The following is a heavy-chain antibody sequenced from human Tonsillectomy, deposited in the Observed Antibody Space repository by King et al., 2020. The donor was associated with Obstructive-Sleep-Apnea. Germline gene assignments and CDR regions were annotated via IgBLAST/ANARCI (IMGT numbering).Heavy chain of an antibody. J-gene: IGHJ4*02. Sequence: HVQLVESGAEVKKPGASVKVSCKASGYTFTGYYMHWVRQAPGQGLEWMGWINPNSGGTNYAQKFQGRVTMTRDTSISTAYMELSRLRSDDTAVYYCARDPLRYCSGGSCYSGLRAKYYFDYWGQGTLVTVSS. D-gene: IGHD2-15*01. CDR2: INPNSGGT. CDR1: GYTFTGYY. CDR3: ARDPLRYCSGGSCYSGLRAKYYFDY. V-gene: IGHV1-2*02.